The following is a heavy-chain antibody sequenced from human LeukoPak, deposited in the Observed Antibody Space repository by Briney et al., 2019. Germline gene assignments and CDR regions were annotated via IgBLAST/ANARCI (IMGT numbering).Heavy chain of an antibody. Sequence: GGSLRLSCAASGFTFSRDWMTWVRQAPGKGLEWVANIKQDGSEKYYADSVKGRFTISRDNAKNLLYLQMNSLRAEDTAVYYCARDPSGRYGVYWGQGTLVTVSS. D-gene: IGHD1-26*01. V-gene: IGHV3-7*01. CDR2: IKQDGSEK. CDR3: ARDPSGRYGVY. CDR1: GFTFSRDW. J-gene: IGHJ4*02.